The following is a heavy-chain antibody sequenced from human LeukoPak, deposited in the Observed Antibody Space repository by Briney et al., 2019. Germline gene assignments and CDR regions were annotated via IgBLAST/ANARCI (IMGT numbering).Heavy chain of an antibody. CDR3: ARAGIVVVPAAISGGYYYYMDV. CDR2: IIPIFGTA. V-gene: IGHV1-69*13. CDR1: GGTFSSYA. D-gene: IGHD2-2*01. J-gene: IGHJ6*03. Sequence: ASVKVSCKASGGTFSSYAISWVRQAPGQGLEWMGGIIPIFGTANYAQKFQGRVTITADESTSTAYMELSSLRSEDTAVYYCARAGIVVVPAAISGGYYYYMDVWGKGTTVTISS.